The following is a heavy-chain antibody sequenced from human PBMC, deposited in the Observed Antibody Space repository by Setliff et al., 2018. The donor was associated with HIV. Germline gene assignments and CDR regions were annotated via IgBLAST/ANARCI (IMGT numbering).Heavy chain of an antibody. CDR3: ARLRLAVMMSLDYFDL. CDR2: IYNPGST. D-gene: IGHD3-16*01. CDR1: GGSITNFY. J-gene: IGHJ4*02. V-gene: IGHV4-4*09. Sequence: PSETLSLTCNVSGGSITNFYWSRIRQPPGKGLEWIGYIYNPGSTNFNPSLQSRVSMSVDVSTNQFSLRLTSVTAADTAVYYCARLRLAVMMSLDYFDLWGQGTLVTVSS.